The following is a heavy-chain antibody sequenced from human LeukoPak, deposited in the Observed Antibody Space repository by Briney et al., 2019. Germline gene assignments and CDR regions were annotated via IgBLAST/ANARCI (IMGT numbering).Heavy chain of an antibody. D-gene: IGHD3-22*01. Sequence: ASVKVSCKVSGYTFTSYYMHWVRQAPGQGLEWMGIINPSGGSTSYAQKFQGRVTMTRDTSTSTVYMELSSLRSEDTAVYYCARDPLYYYDSSGYYGNNWFDPWGQGTLVTVSS. J-gene: IGHJ5*02. CDR2: INPSGGST. CDR1: GYTFTSYY. V-gene: IGHV1-46*01. CDR3: ARDPLYYYDSSGYYGNNWFDP.